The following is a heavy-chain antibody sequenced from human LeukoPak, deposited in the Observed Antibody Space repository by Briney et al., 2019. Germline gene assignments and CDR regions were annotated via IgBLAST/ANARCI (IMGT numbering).Heavy chain of an antibody. V-gene: IGHV3-15*07. Sequence: GGSLRLSCAASGFRFSNAWMNWVRQAPGQGLEWVGRIKSKTDGGTTDYAAPVKGRFTISRDDSKNTLYLQMNSLKTEDTAVYYCSTTYYYDSSEGYWGQGTLVTVSS. J-gene: IGHJ4*02. CDR1: GFRFSNAW. CDR3: STTYYYDSSEGY. CDR2: IKSKTDGGTT. D-gene: IGHD3-22*01.